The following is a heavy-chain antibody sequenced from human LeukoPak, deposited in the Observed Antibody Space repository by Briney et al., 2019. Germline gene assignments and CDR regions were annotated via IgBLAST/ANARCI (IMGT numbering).Heavy chain of an antibody. CDR2: IYYSGST. CDR3: AREHSSAWYFDY. Sequence: SETLSLTCTVSGGSISSYYWGWIRQPPGKGLEWIGSIYYSGSTYYNPSLKSRVTISVDTSKNQFSLKLRSVTAADTAVYYCAREHSSAWYFDYWGQGILVTVSS. J-gene: IGHJ4*02. D-gene: IGHD6-19*01. V-gene: IGHV4-59*01. CDR1: GGSISSYY.